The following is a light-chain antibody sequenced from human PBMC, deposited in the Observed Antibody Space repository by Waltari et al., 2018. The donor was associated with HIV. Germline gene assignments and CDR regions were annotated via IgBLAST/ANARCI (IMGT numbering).Light chain of an antibody. J-gene: IGLJ2*01. CDR2: EAT. CDR3: CSFAGRISV. Sequence: QSALTQPTSVSGSPGQSITISCTGTSSDIGTYNLVSWYQQHPGRAPKLIIYEATQRPSGVSHRFSGSKSGTTASLTISGLQAEDEADYYCCSFAGRISVFSGGTKLTVL. V-gene: IGLV2-23*01. CDR1: SSDIGTYNL.